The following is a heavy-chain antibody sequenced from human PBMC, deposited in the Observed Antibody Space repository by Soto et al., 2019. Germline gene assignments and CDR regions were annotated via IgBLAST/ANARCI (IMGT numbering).Heavy chain of an antibody. V-gene: IGHV3-33*01. J-gene: IGHJ4*02. Sequence: GRSLRLSWSPAAFTFNNYGIHWVRQAPGKGLEWVAVIWYDGSNENYADSVKGRFTISRNNAKNTLYLQMNSLRAEDTAVYYCARERRIATIAARDTIDYWGQGTLVTVSS. CDR1: AFTFNNYG. CDR2: IWYDGSNE. CDR3: ARERRIATIAARDTIDY. D-gene: IGHD6-6*01.